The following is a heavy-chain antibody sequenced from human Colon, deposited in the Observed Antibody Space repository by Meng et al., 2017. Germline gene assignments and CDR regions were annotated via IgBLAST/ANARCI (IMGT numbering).Heavy chain of an antibody. D-gene: IGHD6-19*01. V-gene: IGHV4-39*01. CDR1: GGSISSSSYY. Sequence: LHLQDPGPGLVKPSETLSLTCTVSGGSISSSSYYWGGIRQPPGKGREWIGSIGHSGITYYTPSLKSRVTVSMDTAKSKFTRKLTSVTAAKTAGYYCVGGSGWVRTGFDPWGQGTLVTVSS. CDR2: IGHSGIT. J-gene: IGHJ5*02. CDR3: VGGSGWVRTGFDP.